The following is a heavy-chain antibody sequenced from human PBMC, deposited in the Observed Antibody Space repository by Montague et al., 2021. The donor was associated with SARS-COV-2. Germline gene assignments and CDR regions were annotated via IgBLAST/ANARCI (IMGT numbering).Heavy chain of an antibody. J-gene: IGHJ6*02. CDR1: GFTFSGIA. V-gene: IGHV3-23*01. Sequence: SLRLSCAASGFTFSGIAMSWVRQAPRKGLEWVSALSASGGTTNYADSVKGRFTISRDNLKNTLFLQMNSLRAEDTATYYCAKGTDTGNSYYALDVWGQGTRVTVSS. CDR2: LSASGGTT. CDR3: AKGTDTGNSYYALDV.